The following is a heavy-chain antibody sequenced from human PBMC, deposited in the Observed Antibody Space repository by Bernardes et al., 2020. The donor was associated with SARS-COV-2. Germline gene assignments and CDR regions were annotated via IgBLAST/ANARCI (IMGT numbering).Heavy chain of an antibody. CDR2: ISWNSGSI. Sequence: GGSLRLSCAASGFTFDDYAMHWVRQAPGKGLEWVSGISWNSGSIGYADSVKGRFTISRDNAKNSLYLQMNSLRAEDTALYYCAKVYYYDSSGYYGWYFDLWGRGTLVTVSS. V-gene: IGHV3-9*01. CDR3: AKVYYYDSSGYYGWYFDL. CDR1: GFTFDDYA. D-gene: IGHD3-22*01. J-gene: IGHJ2*01.